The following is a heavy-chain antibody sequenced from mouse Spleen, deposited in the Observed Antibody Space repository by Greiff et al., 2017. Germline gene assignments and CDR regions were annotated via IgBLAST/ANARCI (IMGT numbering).Heavy chain of an antibody. Sequence: EVKLVESGGGLVQSGRSLRLSCATSGFTFSDFYMEWVRQAPGKGLEWIAASRNKANDYTTEYSASVKGRFIVSRDTSQSILYLQMNALRAEDTAIYYCARDNYDGSYDVWGAGTTVTVSS. CDR2: SRNKANDYTT. J-gene: IGHJ1*01. CDR3: ARDNYDGSYDV. V-gene: IGHV7-1*01. D-gene: IGHD1-1*01. CDR1: GFTFSDFY.